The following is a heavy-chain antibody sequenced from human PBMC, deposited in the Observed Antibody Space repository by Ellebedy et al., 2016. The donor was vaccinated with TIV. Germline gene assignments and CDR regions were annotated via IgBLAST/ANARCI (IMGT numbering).Heavy chain of an antibody. CDR3: ARSTYGTNYVGPLDY. D-gene: IGHD1-26*01. Sequence: PGGSLRLSCAASGLTFSVYWMNWVRQPPGKGLVWVSRISSDGNSRIYADSVKGRFTISRDNAKNTLYLQMNSLRAEDTAVYFCARSTYGTNYVGPLDYWGRGALVTVSS. CDR2: ISSDGNSR. J-gene: IGHJ4*02. CDR1: GLTFSVYW. V-gene: IGHV3-74*01.